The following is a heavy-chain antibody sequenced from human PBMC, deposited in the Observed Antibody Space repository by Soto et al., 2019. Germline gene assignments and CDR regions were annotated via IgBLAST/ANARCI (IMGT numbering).Heavy chain of an antibody. J-gene: IGHJ6*02. CDR3: ARGHGSGIYYYGMDV. Sequence: QVQLVESGGGLVKPGGSLRLSCAASGFTFSDYYMSWIRQAPGKGLEWVSYISSSSSYTNYADSVKGRFTISRDNAKNSLDLQMNSLRAEDTAVYYCARGHGSGIYYYGMDVWGQGTTVTVSS. CDR1: GFTFSDYY. V-gene: IGHV3-11*05. D-gene: IGHD3-10*01. CDR2: ISSSSSYT.